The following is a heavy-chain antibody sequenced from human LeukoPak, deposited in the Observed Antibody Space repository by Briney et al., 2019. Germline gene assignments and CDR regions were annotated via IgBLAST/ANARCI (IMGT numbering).Heavy chain of an antibody. V-gene: IGHV1-46*01. CDR3: ARMYYYDSSGYYSNAFDI. J-gene: IGHJ3*02. CDR2: INPSGGST. D-gene: IGHD3-22*01. CDR1: GYTFTSYY. Sequence: GASVKVSCKASGYTFTSYYMHWARQAPGQGLEWMGIINPSGGSTSYAQKFQGRVTMTRDTSTSTVYMELSSLRSEDTAVYYCARMYYYDSSGYYSNAFDIWGQGTMVTVSS.